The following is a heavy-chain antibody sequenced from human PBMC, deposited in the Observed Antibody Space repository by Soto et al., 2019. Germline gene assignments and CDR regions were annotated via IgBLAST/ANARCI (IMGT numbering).Heavy chain of an antibody. J-gene: IGHJ4*02. CDR2: ISPKSGGT. V-gene: IGHV1-2*04. CDR3: ASSMHLGIHFGFDY. Sequence: QVQLLQSGAEVKRLGASVKVSCKASGYTFSAYFIHWVRQAPGQGLEWMGWISPKSGGTNYSQKFQGWDTMTWDPSISTAYMELSRLRSDDTATYYCASSMHLGIHFGFDYWGLGTVVTVSS. D-gene: IGHD2-8*01. CDR1: GYTFSAYF.